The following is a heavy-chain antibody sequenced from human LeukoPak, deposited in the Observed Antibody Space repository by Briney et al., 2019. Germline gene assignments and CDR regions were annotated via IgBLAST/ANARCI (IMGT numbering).Heavy chain of an antibody. CDR1: GGSISSSSYY. Sequence: SETLSLTCTVSGGSISSSSYYWGWIRQPPGKGLEWIGSIYYSGSTYYNPSLKSRVIISVDTSKNQFSLKLSSVTAADTAVYYCASLTYYYGSGSYSFDYWGQGTLVTVSS. CDR2: IYYSGST. J-gene: IGHJ4*02. V-gene: IGHV4-39*01. D-gene: IGHD3-10*01. CDR3: ASLTYYYGSGSYSFDY.